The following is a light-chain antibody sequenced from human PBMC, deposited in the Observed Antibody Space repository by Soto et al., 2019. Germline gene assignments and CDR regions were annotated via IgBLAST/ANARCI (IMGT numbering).Light chain of an antibody. CDR1: QTISSW. Sequence: DIQMTQSPSTLSGSVGDRVTITCRASQTISSWLAWYQQKPGKAPKLLIYKASTLTSGVPSRFSGSGSGTEFTLTISSLQPDDFANYYCQHYNSYSEAFGQGTKVERK. J-gene: IGKJ1*01. V-gene: IGKV1-5*03. CDR3: QHYNSYSEA. CDR2: KAS.